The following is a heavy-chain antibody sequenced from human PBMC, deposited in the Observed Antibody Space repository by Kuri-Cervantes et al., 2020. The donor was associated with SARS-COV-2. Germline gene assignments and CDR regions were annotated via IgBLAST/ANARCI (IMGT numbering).Heavy chain of an antibody. CDR2: IYYSGST. CDR1: GGSISSSSYY. J-gene: IGHJ4*02. Sequence: SETLSLTCTVSGGSISSSSYYWGWIRQPPGKGLEWIGSIYYSGSTYYNPSLKSRVTISVDTSKNQFSLKLSSVTAADTAVYYCARDRASGWRGGFGYWGQGTLVTVSS. CDR3: ARDRASGWRGGFGY. V-gene: IGHV4-39*07. D-gene: IGHD6-19*01.